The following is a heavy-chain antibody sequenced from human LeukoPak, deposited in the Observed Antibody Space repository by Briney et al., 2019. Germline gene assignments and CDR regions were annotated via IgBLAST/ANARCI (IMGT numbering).Heavy chain of an antibody. Sequence: GGSLRLSCAASGFTFSNARMSWVRQAPGKGLEWVGRIKSKTDGGTTDYAAPVKGRFTISRDDSKNTMYLQVNSLKTEDTAVYYCTTDVDYYGSGSYLSVDYWGQGTLVTVSS. V-gene: IGHV3-15*01. CDR3: TTDVDYYGSGSYLSVDY. D-gene: IGHD3-10*01. CDR1: GFTFSNAR. J-gene: IGHJ4*02. CDR2: IKSKTDGGTT.